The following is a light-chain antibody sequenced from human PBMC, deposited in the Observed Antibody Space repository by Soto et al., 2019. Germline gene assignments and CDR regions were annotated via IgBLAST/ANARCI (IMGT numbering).Light chain of an antibody. V-gene: IGLV1-40*01. CDR3: QSYDSSLSGVV. Sequence: QSVLTQPPSVSGAPGQRVTISCTGSSSNIGAGYDVHWYQQLPGTAPKLLIYGDSNRPSGVPDRFSGSKSGTSGSLAITGLQAEDEADYYCQSYDSSLSGVVFGGGTKVTVL. CDR1: SSNIGAGYD. J-gene: IGLJ2*01. CDR2: GDS.